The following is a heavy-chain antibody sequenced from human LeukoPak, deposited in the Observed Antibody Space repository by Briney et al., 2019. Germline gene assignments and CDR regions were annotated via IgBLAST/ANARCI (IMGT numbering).Heavy chain of an antibody. CDR1: GFTFSSYA. Sequence: GGSLRLSCAASGFTFSSYAMSWVRQAPGKGLEWVSAISGSGGSTYYADSVKGRSTISRDNSKNTLYLQMNSLRAEDTAVYYCAKDSASYCSSTSCYPVYYYYGMDVWGQGTTVTVSS. CDR2: ISGSGGST. CDR3: AKDSASYCSSTSCYPVYYYYGMDV. J-gene: IGHJ6*02. D-gene: IGHD2-2*01. V-gene: IGHV3-23*01.